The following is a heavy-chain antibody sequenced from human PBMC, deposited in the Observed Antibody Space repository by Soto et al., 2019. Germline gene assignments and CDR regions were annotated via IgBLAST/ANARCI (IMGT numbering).Heavy chain of an antibody. CDR1: GGSFSGYY. V-gene: IGHV4-34*01. Sequence: SETLSLTCAVYGGSFSGYYWSWIRQPPGKGLEWIGEINHSGSTNYNPSLKSRVTISVDTSKNQFSLKLSSVTAADTAVYYCERGSALFDYWGQGTLVTVSS. J-gene: IGHJ4*02. CDR2: INHSGST. CDR3: ERGSALFDY.